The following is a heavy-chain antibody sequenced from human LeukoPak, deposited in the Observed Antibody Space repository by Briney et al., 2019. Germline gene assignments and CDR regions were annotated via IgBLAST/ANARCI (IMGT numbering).Heavy chain of an antibody. D-gene: IGHD4-17*01. CDR2: INPNSGGT. CDR1: GYTFTGYY. V-gene: IGHV1-2*02. Sequence: ASVKVSCKASGYTFTGYYMHWVRQAPGEGLEWMGWINPNSGGTNYAQKFQGRVTMTRDTSISTAYMELSRLRSDDTAVYYCASDLNGDYECLDYWGQGTLVTVSS. CDR3: ASDLNGDYECLDY. J-gene: IGHJ4*02.